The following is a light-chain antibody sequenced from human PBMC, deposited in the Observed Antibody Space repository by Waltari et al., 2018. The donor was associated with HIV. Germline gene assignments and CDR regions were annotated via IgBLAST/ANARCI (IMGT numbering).Light chain of an antibody. CDR1: SGSVSTSYY. J-gene: IGLJ2*01. CDR3: VLYMGSGIVV. CDR2: GAN. V-gene: IGLV8-61*01. Sequence: QTVVTQEPSFSVSPGGTVTLTCGLSSGSVSTSYYPSWYQQTPGQAPPTIIYGANTLSAGVPNRFSASILGNKAVLTITGAQADDESDYYCVLYMGSGIVVFGGGTKLTVL.